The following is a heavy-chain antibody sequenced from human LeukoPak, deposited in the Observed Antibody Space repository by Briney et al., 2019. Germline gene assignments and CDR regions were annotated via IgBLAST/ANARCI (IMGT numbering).Heavy chain of an antibody. V-gene: IGHV4-34*01. J-gene: IGHJ3*02. CDR2: INHSGST. CDR1: GGSFSGYY. CDR3: ARDLGYGGDAFDI. D-gene: IGHD4-23*01. Sequence: SETLSLTCAVYGGSFSGYYWSWIRQPPGKGLEWIGEINHSGSTNYNPSLKSRVTISVDTSKNQFSLKLSSVTAADTAVYYRARDLGYGGDAFDIWGQGTMVTVSS.